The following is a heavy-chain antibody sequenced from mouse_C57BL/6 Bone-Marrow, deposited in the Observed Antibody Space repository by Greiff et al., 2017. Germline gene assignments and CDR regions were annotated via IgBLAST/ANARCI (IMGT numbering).Heavy chain of an antibody. Sequence: QVQLQQPGAELVRPGSSVKLSCKASGYTFTSYWMHWVKQRPIQGLEWIGNIDPSDSETHYNQKFKDKATLTVDKSSSTAYMQLSSLTSEDSAVYDCATIYDGYYGAWFAYWGQGTLVTVSA. CDR2: IDPSDSET. J-gene: IGHJ3*01. CDR1: GYTFTSYW. D-gene: IGHD2-3*01. CDR3: ATIYDGYYGAWFAY. V-gene: IGHV1-52*01.